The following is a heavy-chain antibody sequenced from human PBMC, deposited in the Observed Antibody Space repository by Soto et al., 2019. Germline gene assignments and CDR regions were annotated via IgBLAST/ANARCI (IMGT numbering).Heavy chain of an antibody. J-gene: IGHJ3*02. CDR2: IKSKTDGGTT. V-gene: IGHV3-15*01. CDR3: TTDFRHFDAFDI. CDR1: GFTFSNAW. Sequence: GGSLRLSCAASGFTFSNAWMSWVRQAPGKGLEWVGRIKSKTDGGTTDYAAPVKGRFTISRDDSKNTLYLQMNSLKTEDTAVYYCTTDFRHFDAFDIWGQGTMVTVSS.